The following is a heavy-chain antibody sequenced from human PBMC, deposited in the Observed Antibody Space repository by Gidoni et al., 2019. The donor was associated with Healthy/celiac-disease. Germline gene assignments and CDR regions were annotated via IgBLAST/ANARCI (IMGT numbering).Heavy chain of an antibody. J-gene: IGHJ4*02. V-gene: IGHV4-38-2*01. D-gene: IGHD6-13*01. CDR3: ASYSSSWPFDY. Sequence: QVQLQESGPGLVKPSETLSLTRAVSGYSIRSGYYWGWVRQPPVKGLGWIGSIYHGGSTYYNPSLKRRVTISVDTSKNQFSLKLSSVTAADTAVYYCASYSSSWPFDYWGQGTLVTVSS. CDR1: GYSIRSGYY. CDR2: IYHGGST.